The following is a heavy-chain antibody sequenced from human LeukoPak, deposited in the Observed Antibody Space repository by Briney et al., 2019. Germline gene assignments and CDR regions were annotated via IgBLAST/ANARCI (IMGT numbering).Heavy chain of an antibody. D-gene: IGHD2-2*02. CDR3: ARGTLGYCSSTSCYRYYFDY. V-gene: IGHV4-34*01. J-gene: IGHJ4*02. Sequence: PSETLSLTCAVYGGSFSGYYWSWIRQPPGKGLEWIGEINHSGSTNYNPSLKSRVTISVDTSKNQFSLKLSSVTAADTAVYHCARGTLGYCSSTSCYRYYFDYWGQGTLVTVSS. CDR1: GGSFSGYY. CDR2: INHSGST.